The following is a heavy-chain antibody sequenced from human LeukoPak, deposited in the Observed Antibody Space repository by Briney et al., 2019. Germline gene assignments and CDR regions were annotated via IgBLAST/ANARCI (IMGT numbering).Heavy chain of an antibody. Sequence: SETLSLTCAAPGGSFSGYHWNWIRQSPGKGLEWIGEINDRGRTNYNPSLKSRVTLSVDTSITQFSLNVSAVTAADTAVYYCARDPTTVITLPYYFDFWGQGTLVSVSS. V-gene: IGHV4-34*01. CDR2: INDRGRT. D-gene: IGHD4-17*01. CDR3: ARDPTTVITLPYYFDF. J-gene: IGHJ4*02. CDR1: GGSFSGYH.